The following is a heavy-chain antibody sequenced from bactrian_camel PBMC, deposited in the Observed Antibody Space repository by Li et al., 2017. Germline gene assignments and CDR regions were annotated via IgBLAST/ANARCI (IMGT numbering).Heavy chain of an antibody. CDR2: ITWSGAGR. CDR3: AAFGSKHVPYEWNY. J-gene: IGHJ4*01. CDR1: AYPYSQNNC. Sequence: VQLVESGGGSVQAGGSLRLSCTASAYPYSQNNCLGWFRQVPGKEREGVSCITWSGAGRYYADSVKGRFTISRDNARNTLYLRMNSLKTEDTGVYYCAAFGSKHVPYEWNYWGQGTQVTVS. D-gene: IGHD3*01. V-gene: IGHV3S60*01.